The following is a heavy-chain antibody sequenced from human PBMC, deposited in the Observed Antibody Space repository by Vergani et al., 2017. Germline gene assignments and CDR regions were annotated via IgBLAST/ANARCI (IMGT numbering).Heavy chain of an antibody. CDR1: GFTFSSYA. CDR2: ISGSGGST. J-gene: IGHJ4*01. CDR3: VXEKIDLGSYFFDS. V-gene: IGHV3-23*01. Sequence: EVHLLESGGGLVQSGGSLRLSCAASGFTFSSYAMSWVRQAPGKGLEWVSAISGSGGSTYYADSVKGRFTISRDNSKNTLYLQMNSLRAEDTAVYYCVXEKIDLGSYFFDSWGHGILVTVSS. D-gene: IGHD2/OR15-2a*01.